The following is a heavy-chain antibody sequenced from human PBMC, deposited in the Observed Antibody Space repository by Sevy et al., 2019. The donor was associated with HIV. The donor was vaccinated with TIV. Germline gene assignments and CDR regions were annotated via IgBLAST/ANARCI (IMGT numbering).Heavy chain of an antibody. D-gene: IGHD3-16*02. V-gene: IGHV4-4*07. CDR2: TYTSGSP. Sequence: SETLSLTCTVSGGSISNYRWSWIRQPAGKGLEWIGRTYTSGSPNYNPSLKSRVAMSVDTSKNQFSLKLSSVTAADTAVYYCARGGVSTTTPFDYWGQGTLLTVSS. J-gene: IGHJ4*02. CDR1: GGSISNYR. CDR3: ARGGVSTTTPFDY.